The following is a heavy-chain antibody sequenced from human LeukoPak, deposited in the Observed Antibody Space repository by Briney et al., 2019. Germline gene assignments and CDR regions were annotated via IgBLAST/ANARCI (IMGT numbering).Heavy chain of an antibody. J-gene: IGHJ4*02. V-gene: IGHV4-39*01. CDR3: ARPIATAASYYFDY. D-gene: IGHD6-13*01. CDR1: GGSISSSSYY. Sequence: KPSETLSLTCTVSGGSISSSSYYWGWIRQPPGKGLEWIGSIYYSGSTYYNPSLKSRVTTSVDTSKNQFSLKLSSVTAADTAVYYCARPIATAASYYFDYWGQGTLVTVSS. CDR2: IYYSGST.